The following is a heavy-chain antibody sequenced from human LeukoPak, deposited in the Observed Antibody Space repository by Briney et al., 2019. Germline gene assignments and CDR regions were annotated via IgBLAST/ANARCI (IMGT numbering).Heavy chain of an antibody. J-gene: IGHJ4*02. CDR2: IYTSGST. CDR3: ARGPLWYYFDY. V-gene: IGHV4-61*02. Sequence: PSETLSLTCTVSGGSMSSGSYYWSWIRQPAGKGLEWIGRIYTSGSTKYNPSLKSRVTISVDTSKNEFDLKLSSVTAAETAVYYCARGPLWYYFDYWGQGTLVTVSS. CDR1: GGSMSSGSYY. D-gene: IGHD2-8*02.